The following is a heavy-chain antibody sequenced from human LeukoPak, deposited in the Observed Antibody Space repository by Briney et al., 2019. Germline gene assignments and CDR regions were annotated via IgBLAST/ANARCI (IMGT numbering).Heavy chain of an antibody. D-gene: IGHD3-10*01. Sequence: SGESLRLSCAASGFTFTTHWMSRVRQPPGKGLEWVANIKQDGTEKYYVDSVKGRFTISRDNAKNSLYLQMNSLRVEDTAIYYCAKVAHYYYGSESYYFFEHWGQGTPVTASS. CDR1: GFTFTTHW. J-gene: IGHJ4*02. CDR3: AKVAHYYYGSESYYFFEH. V-gene: IGHV3-7*01. CDR2: IKQDGTEK.